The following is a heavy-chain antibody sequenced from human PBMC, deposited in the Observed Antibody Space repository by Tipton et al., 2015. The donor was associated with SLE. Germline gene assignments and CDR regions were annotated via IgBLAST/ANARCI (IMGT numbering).Heavy chain of an antibody. V-gene: IGHV4-34*01. D-gene: IGHD7-27*01. Sequence: TLSLTCAVYGGSFSGYYWSWIRQPPGKGLEWIGEINHSGSTNYNPSLKSRVTISVDTSKNQFSLKVSSATAADTAVYYCARDDLGLYWGPGTLVTVSS. CDR2: INHSGST. CDR3: ARDDLGLY. CDR1: GGSFSGYY. J-gene: IGHJ4*02.